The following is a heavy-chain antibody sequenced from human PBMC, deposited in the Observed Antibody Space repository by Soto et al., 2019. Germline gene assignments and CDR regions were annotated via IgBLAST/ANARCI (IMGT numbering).Heavy chain of an antibody. D-gene: IGHD1-26*01. J-gene: IGHJ4*02. CDR2: ISSNGGST. V-gene: IGHV3-64*02. Sequence: GGSLRLSCAASGFTFSSYAMHWVRQAPGKGLEYVSAISSNGGSTYYADSVKGRFTISRDNSKNTLYLQMGGLRAEDMAVYYCARERGDEWELLLDYWGQGTLVTVSS. CDR1: GFTFSSYA. CDR3: ARERGDEWELLLDY.